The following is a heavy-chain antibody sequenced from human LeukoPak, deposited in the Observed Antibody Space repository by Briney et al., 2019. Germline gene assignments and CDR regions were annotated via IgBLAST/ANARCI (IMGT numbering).Heavy chain of an antibody. D-gene: IGHD5-24*01. J-gene: IGHJ4*02. CDR1: GGSISSGDYY. Sequence: SQTLSLTCTVSGGSISSGDYYWSWIRQPPGKGLEWIGYIYYSGSTYYNPSLKSRVTISVDTSKNQFSLKLSSVTAADTAVYYCARERSRDGYSLDYWGQRTLVTVSS. CDR2: IYYSGST. CDR3: ARERSRDGYSLDY. V-gene: IGHV4-30-4*01.